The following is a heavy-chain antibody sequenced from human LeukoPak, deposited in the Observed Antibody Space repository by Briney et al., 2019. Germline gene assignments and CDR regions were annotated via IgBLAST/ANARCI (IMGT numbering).Heavy chain of an antibody. CDR2: ISSSGSTI. CDR1: GFTFSSYE. D-gene: IGHD5-18*01. CDR3: AREDTAMTYAFDI. Sequence: PGGSLRLSCAASGFTFSSYEMNWVRQAPGKGLEWVSYISSSGSTIYYADSVKGRFTISRDNAKNSLYLQMNSLRAEDTAVYHCAREDTAMTYAFDIWGQGTMVTVSS. J-gene: IGHJ3*02. V-gene: IGHV3-48*03.